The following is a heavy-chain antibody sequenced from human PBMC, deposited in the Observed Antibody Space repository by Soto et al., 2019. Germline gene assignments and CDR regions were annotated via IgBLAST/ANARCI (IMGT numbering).Heavy chain of an antibody. Sequence: PGESLKISCKGSGYSFTSYWISWVRQMPGKGLEWMGRIDPSDSYTNYSPSFQGHVTISADKSISTAYLQWSSLKASDAAMYYCVTKGAYSWSYYGDYWGQGTPVTVS. CDR1: GYSFTSYW. J-gene: IGHJ4*02. CDR2: IDPSDSYT. CDR3: VTKGAYSWSYYGDY. V-gene: IGHV5-10-1*01. D-gene: IGHD1-26*01.